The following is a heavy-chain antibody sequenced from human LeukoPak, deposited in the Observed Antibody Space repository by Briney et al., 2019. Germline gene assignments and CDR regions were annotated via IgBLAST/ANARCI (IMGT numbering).Heavy chain of an antibody. Sequence: SETLSLTCTVSGGSISSYYWSWIRQPPGKGLEWIGYIDYSGSTNYNPSLKSRVTISLDTSKNQFSLKLRSVTAADTAVYYCAKCRPPLAAAGTDYWGQGTLVTVSS. CDR1: GGSISSYY. CDR2: IDYSGST. D-gene: IGHD6-13*01. CDR3: AKCRPPLAAAGTDY. V-gene: IGHV4-59*13. J-gene: IGHJ4*02.